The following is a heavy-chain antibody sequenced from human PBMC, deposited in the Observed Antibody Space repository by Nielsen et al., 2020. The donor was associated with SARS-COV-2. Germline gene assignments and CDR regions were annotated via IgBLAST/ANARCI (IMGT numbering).Heavy chain of an antibody. D-gene: IGHD3-10*01. J-gene: IGHJ4*02. CDR2: ITSVGDFT. V-gene: IGHV3-64*04. CDR1: GYRFGGHS. CDR3: ARELQLWDSYYFDF. Sequence: GGSLRLSCSVSGYRFGGHSMVWVRQAPGKGLEYVSGITSVGDFTFYADSVKGRFTISRDNSKNTLYLQMDSLRAEDTAVYYCARELQLWDSYYFDFWGQGTLVTVSS.